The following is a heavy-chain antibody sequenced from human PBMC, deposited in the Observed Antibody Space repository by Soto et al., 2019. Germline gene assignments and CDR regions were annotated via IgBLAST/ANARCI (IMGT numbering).Heavy chain of an antibody. CDR1: GGSFNGYY. V-gene: IGHV4-34*01. CDR2: INHSGST. J-gene: IGHJ4*02. CDR3: ARDRYYGSGSFDY. D-gene: IGHD3-10*01. Sequence: SETLSLTCAVYGGSFNGYYWSWIRQPPGKGLEWIGEINHSGSTNYNPSLKSRVTISVDTSKNQFSLKLSSVTAADTAVYYCARDRYYGSGSFDYWGQGTLVTVAS.